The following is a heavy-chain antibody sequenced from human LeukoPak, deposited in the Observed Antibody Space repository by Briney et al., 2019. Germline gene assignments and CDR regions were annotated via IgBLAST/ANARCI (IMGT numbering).Heavy chain of an antibody. Sequence: GGSLRLSCAASGFTFSSYAMHWVRQAPGKGLEWVAVISYDGSNKYYADSVKGRFTISRDNSKNTLYLQMSSLRAEDTAVYYCARGVTSSSWYYYYYYGMDVWGQGATVTVSS. D-gene: IGHD6-13*01. J-gene: IGHJ6*02. V-gene: IGHV3-30*04. CDR3: ARGVTSSSWYYYYYYGMDV. CDR1: GFTFSSYA. CDR2: ISYDGSNK.